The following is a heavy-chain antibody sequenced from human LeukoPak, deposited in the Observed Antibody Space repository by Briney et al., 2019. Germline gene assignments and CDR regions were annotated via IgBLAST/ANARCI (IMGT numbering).Heavy chain of an antibody. D-gene: IGHD6-13*01. CDR1: GGSISSYY. V-gene: IGHV4-59*08. Sequence: PSETLSLTCTVSGGSISSYYWSWIRQPPGKGLEWIGYIYYSGSTNYNPSLKSRVTISVDTSKNQFSLKLSSVTAADTAVYYCARLFQGGAAAGIDYWGQGTLVTVSS. CDR3: ARLFQGGAAAGIDY. J-gene: IGHJ4*02. CDR2: IYYSGST.